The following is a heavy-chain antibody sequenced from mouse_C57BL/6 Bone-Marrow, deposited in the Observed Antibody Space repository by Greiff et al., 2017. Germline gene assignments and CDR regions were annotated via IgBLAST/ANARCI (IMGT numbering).Heavy chain of an antibody. J-gene: IGHJ4*01. CDR3: ASLLLQGMDD. CDR2: IHPNSGST. CDR1: GYTFTSYW. D-gene: IGHD1-1*01. V-gene: IGHV1-64*01. Sequence: QVQLQQPGAELVKPGASVKLSCKASGYTFTSYWMHWVKPRPGQGLEWIGMIHPNSGSTNYNEKFKSKATLTVDKSSSTAYMQLSSLTSEDSAVYYCASLLLQGMDDWGQGTSVTVSS.